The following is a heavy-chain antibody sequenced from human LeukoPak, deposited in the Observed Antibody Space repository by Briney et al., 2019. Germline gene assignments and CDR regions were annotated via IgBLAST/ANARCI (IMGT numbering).Heavy chain of an antibody. J-gene: IGHJ3*02. CDR1: GFTFSSYA. V-gene: IGHV3-30*04. CDR3: ARDYYGSGSYYNTPAGFDI. D-gene: IGHD3-10*01. CDR2: ISYDGSNK. Sequence: GRSLRLSCAASGFTFSSYAMHWVRQAPGKGPEWVAVISYDGSNKYYADSVKGRFTISRDNSKNTLYPQMNSLRAEDTAVYYCARDYYGSGSYYNTPAGFDIWGQGTMVTVSS.